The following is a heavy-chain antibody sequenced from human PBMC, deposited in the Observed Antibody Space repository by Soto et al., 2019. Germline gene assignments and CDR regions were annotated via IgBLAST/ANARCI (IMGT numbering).Heavy chain of an antibody. CDR3: ASDPLHCNSVLCRMNGMHV. Sequence: QMKLVESGGGVVQPWRSLRLSCVASGLPFTSSSMHWVRQPPGKGLEWVAYVSIDGNTKYYADSVKGRFTVSRDNSKNTVFLQINSLRPEDTALYYCASDPLHCNSVLCRMNGMHVWGQGTTVTVSS. CDR1: GLPFTSSS. CDR2: VSIDGNTK. J-gene: IGHJ6*02. V-gene: IGHV3-30*01. D-gene: IGHD2-2*01.